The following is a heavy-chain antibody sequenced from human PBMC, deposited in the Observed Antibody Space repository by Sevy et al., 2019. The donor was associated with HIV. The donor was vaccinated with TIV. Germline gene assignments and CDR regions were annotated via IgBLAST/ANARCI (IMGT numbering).Heavy chain of an antibody. Sequence: ASVKVSCKASGGTFSSYAISWVRQAPGQGLEWMGGSIPIFGTANYAQKFQGRVTITADESTSTAYMELSSLRSEDTAVYYCARGLSSSNLDVGYWGQGTLVTVSS. CDR1: GGTFSSYA. CDR2: SIPIFGTA. V-gene: IGHV1-69*13. J-gene: IGHJ4*02. CDR3: ARGLSSSNLDVGY. D-gene: IGHD6-13*01.